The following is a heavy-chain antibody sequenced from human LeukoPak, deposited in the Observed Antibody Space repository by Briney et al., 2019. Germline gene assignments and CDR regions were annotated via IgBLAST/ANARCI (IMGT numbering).Heavy chain of an antibody. CDR3: VKAPLRGYYFWSGLSSFDC. J-gene: IGHJ4*02. CDR2: VSYDGSDK. D-gene: IGHD3-3*01. V-gene: IGHV3-30*04. CDR1: GFTFRSYA. Sequence: GGSLRLSCAASGFTFRSYAMHWVRQAPGKGLEWVAVVSYDGSDKYYADSVKGRFTISRDSSRNTLYLQMNSLTAEDTTVYYCVKAPLRGYYFWSGLSSFDCWGQGTLVTVSS.